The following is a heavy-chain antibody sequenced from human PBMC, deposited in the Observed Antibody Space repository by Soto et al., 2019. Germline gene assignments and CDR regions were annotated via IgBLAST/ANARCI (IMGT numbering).Heavy chain of an antibody. D-gene: IGHD2-2*01. J-gene: IGHJ5*02. Sequence: GGSLRLSCAASGFTFSNAWMSWVRQAPGKGLEWVGRIKSKTDGGTTDYAAPVKGIFTISRDDSKNTLYLQMNSLKTEDTAVYYCTRGDIVVVPADTKGGWSGWFDPWGQGTLVTVSS. V-gene: IGHV3-15*01. CDR2: IKSKTDGGTT. CDR3: TRGDIVVVPADTKGGWSGWFDP. CDR1: GFTFSNAW.